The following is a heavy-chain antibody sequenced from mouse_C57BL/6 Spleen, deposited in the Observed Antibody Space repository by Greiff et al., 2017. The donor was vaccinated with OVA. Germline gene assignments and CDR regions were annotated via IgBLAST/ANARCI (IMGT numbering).Heavy chain of an antibody. CDR1: GYTFTDYE. Sequence: VQRVESGAELVRPGASVTLSCKASGYTFTDYEMHWVKQTPVHGLEWIGAIDPETGGTAYNQKFKGKAILTADKSSSTAYLELRSLTSEDSAVYYCTVLRRNAMDYWGQGTSVTVSS. J-gene: IGHJ4*01. CDR2: IDPETGGT. D-gene: IGHD2-4*01. CDR3: TVLRRNAMDY. V-gene: IGHV1-15*01.